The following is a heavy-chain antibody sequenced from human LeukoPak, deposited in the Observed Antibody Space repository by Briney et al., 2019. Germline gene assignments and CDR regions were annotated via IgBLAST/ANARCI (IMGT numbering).Heavy chain of an antibody. Sequence: RSGGSLRLSCAASGFTFSIYAMSWVRQAPGKGLEWVSAISGSGGSTYYADSVKGRFTISSDNSKSTLYLQMNSLRAEDTAIYYCVKDNGDYVSYWYYWGQGTLVTVSS. CDR2: ISGSGGST. V-gene: IGHV3-23*01. CDR1: GFTFSIYA. CDR3: VKDNGDYVSYWYY. J-gene: IGHJ4*02. D-gene: IGHD4-17*01.